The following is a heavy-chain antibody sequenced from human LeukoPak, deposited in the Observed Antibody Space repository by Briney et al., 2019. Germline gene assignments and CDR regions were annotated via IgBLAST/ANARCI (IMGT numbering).Heavy chain of an antibody. Sequence: SSETLSLTCTVSGGSISSYYWSWIRQPAGKGLEWIGRIYTSGSTNYNSSLKSRVTLSVDTCKNQFSLKLSSVTAADTAVYYCARDRWSSSRGRAFDIWGQGTMVTVSS. D-gene: IGHD6-13*01. J-gene: IGHJ3*02. V-gene: IGHV4-4*07. CDR1: GGSISSYY. CDR2: IYTSGST. CDR3: ARDRWSSSRGRAFDI.